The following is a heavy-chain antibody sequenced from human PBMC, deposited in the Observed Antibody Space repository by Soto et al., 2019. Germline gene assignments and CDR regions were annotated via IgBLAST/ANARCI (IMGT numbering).Heavy chain of an antibody. Sequence: QVQLQESGPGLVKPSQTLSLTCTVSGGSISSGGYYWSWIRQHPGKGLAGIGYIYYSGRTYYNPSLKSRVTISVDTSKNQFSLKLSSVTAADAAVYYRAGQIYTRWVEWGQGTLVTVSS. CDR2: IYYSGRT. CDR3: AGQIYTRWVE. V-gene: IGHV4-31*03. D-gene: IGHD1-26*01. J-gene: IGHJ4*02. CDR1: GGSISSGGYY.